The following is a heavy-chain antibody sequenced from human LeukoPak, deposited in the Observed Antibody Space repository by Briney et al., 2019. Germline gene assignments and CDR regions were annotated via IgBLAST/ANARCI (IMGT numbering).Heavy chain of an antibody. CDR2: MNSDGSSR. Sequence: GGSLRLSCAASGLTLSNYWMHWVRQAPGKGLVWVSRMNSDGSSRTYGDSVKGRFTISRDNSKNTLYLQMNSLRAEDTAVYYCARDSHCSGGTCYSRYWGQGTLVTVSS. D-gene: IGHD2-15*01. V-gene: IGHV3-74*01. CDR3: ARDSHCSGGTCYSRY. CDR1: GLTLSNYW. J-gene: IGHJ4*02.